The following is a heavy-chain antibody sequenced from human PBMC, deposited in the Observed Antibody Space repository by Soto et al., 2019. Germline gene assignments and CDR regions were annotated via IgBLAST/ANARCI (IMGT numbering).Heavy chain of an antibody. J-gene: IGHJ5*02. V-gene: IGHV4-59*07. CDR3: ASATLSTIAPQVS. CDR1: GVTIRGYY. CDR2: IYYTGGT. Sequence: SDTLSLTCNVSGVTIRGYYWNWIRQPPGKTLEWIGSIYYTGGTNYNPSLKSRVTISVDTSKNHFSLKFNSLTAADTAVYYCASATLSTIAPQVSWGQGTFVTVSS. D-gene: IGHD6-13*01.